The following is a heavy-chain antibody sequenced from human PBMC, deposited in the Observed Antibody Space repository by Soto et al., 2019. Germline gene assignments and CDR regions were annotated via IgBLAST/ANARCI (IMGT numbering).Heavy chain of an antibody. CDR3: AGARLDTPALDY. J-gene: IGHJ4*02. V-gene: IGHV3-30-3*01. CDR1: GFGFSSYA. D-gene: IGHD2-2*01. CDR2: ISYDASNK. Sequence: QVQLVESGGGVVQPGRSLRLSCAASGFGFSSYAMHWVRQAPGKGLEWVAAISYDASNKYYADSVKGRFTISRDNSKNTLYLQRNSLRAEDTAVYYCAGARLDTPALDYWGQGTLVTVSS.